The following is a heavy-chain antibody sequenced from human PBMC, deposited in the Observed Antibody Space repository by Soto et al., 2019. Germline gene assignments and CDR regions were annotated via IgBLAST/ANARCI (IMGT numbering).Heavy chain of an antibody. CDR1: GGSFSGYY. V-gene: IGHV4-34*01. CDR3: ARGPVGGY. J-gene: IGHJ4*02. CDR2: INHSGST. D-gene: IGHD2-15*01. Sequence: QVQLQQWGAGLLKPSETLSLTCAAYGGSFSGYYWSWIRQPPGKGLEWIGEINHSGSTNYNPSLKSRVTISVDTSKNQFSLKLSSVTAADTAVYYCARGPVGGYWGQGTLVTVSS.